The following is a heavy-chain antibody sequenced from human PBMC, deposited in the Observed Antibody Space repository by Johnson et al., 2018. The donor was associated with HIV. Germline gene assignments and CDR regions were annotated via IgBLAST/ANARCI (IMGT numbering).Heavy chain of an antibody. Sequence: VQLVESGGGLVQPGGSLRLSCAASGFAFRTYWMVWVRQVPGKRPVWVARLYTDGSRTTYAYSVRGRFPISRDNAKYTVDLQMNSLRVEDTAVYYCAKVDCGGDTCAGYDPFDLWGQGTLVTVSS. CDR1: GFAFRTYW. J-gene: IGHJ3*01. CDR3: AKVDCGGDTCAGYDPFDL. CDR2: LYTDGSRT. D-gene: IGHD2-21*01. V-gene: IGHV3-74*03.